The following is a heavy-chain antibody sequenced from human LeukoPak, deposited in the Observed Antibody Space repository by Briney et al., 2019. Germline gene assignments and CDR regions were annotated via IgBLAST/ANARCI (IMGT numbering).Heavy chain of an antibody. Sequence: GRSLRLSCAASGFTFSSYGMHWVRQAPGKGLEWVAVIWYDGSNKYYADSVKGRFTISRDNSKNTLYLQMNSLRAEDTAVYYCAKEGPGTRGSYHPTFDYWGQGTLDTVSS. CDR3: AKEGPGTRGSYHPTFDY. CDR1: GFTFSSYG. V-gene: IGHV3-33*06. D-gene: IGHD1-26*01. J-gene: IGHJ4*02. CDR2: IWYDGSNK.